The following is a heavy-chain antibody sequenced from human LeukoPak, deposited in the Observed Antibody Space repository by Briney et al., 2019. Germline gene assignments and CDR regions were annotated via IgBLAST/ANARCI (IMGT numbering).Heavy chain of an antibody. Sequence: GRSLRLSCAASGFTFSSYGMHWVRQAPGKGLEWVAVIWYDESDEHYADSVKGRFTISRDNSKNTLYLQMNSLRAEDTAVYYCARVRSGWYVDYWGQGTLVTVSS. D-gene: IGHD6-19*01. V-gene: IGHV3-33*01. CDR2: IWYDESDE. J-gene: IGHJ4*02. CDR1: GFTFSSYG. CDR3: ARVRSGWYVDY.